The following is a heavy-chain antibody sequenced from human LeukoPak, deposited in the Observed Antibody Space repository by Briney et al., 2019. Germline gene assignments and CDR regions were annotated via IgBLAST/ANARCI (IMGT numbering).Heavy chain of an antibody. J-gene: IGHJ4*02. CDR3: AKKATPLPSSRYYFDY. V-gene: IGHV1-58*02. CDR2: IVVGSGNT. Sequence: PGTSVKVSCKTSGFTFTSSAMQWVRQARGQRLEWIGWIVVGSGNTNYAQKFQERVTITRDMSTSTAYMELSSLRSEDTAVYYCAKKATPLPSSRYYFDYWGQGTLVTVSS. CDR1: GFTFTSSA. D-gene: IGHD2-15*01.